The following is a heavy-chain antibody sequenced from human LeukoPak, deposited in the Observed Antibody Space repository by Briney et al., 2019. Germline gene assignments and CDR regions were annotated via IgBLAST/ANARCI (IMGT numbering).Heavy chain of an antibody. CDR3: ARDPGFYYIDV. CDR1: GFTFSNYW. J-gene: IGHJ6*03. CDR2: INTDGSST. Sequence: GGSLRLSCSASGFTFSNYWMHWVRQAPGKGLVWVSHINTDGSSTNYADSVKGRFTISRDNAKNTLYLQMNSLRAEDTAVYYCARDPGFYYIDVWGKGTTVTVSS. D-gene: IGHD3-10*01. V-gene: IGHV3-74*01.